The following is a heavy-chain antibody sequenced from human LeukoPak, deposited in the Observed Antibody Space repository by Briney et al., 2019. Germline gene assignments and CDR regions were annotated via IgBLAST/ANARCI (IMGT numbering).Heavy chain of an antibody. CDR2: IYHSGST. D-gene: IGHD1-26*01. Sequence: SETLSLTCTVSGGSISSGGYYWSWIRQPPGKGLEWIRYIYHSGSTYYNPSLKSRVTISVDTSKNQFSLKLSSVTAADTAVYYCARVGANNPYYYYYMDVWGKGTTVTVSS. V-gene: IGHV4-30-2*01. CDR1: GGSISSGGYY. CDR3: ARVGANNPYYYYYMDV. J-gene: IGHJ6*03.